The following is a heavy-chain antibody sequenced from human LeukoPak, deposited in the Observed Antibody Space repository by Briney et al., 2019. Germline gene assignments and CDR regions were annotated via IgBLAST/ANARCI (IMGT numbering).Heavy chain of an antibody. Sequence: SVTVSCKASGGTFSSYAISWVRQAPGQGLEWMGRIIPILGIANYAQKFQGRVTITADKSTSTAYMELSSLRSEDTAVYYCASSSTARDIVATKEGFDYWGQGTLVTVSS. CDR3: ASSSTARDIVATKEGFDY. CDR1: GGTFSSYA. J-gene: IGHJ4*02. CDR2: IIPILGIA. D-gene: IGHD5-12*01. V-gene: IGHV1-69*04.